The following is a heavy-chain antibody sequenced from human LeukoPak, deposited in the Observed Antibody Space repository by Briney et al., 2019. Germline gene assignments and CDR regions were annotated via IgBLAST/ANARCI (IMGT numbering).Heavy chain of an antibody. D-gene: IGHD3-3*01. V-gene: IGHV4-61*02. CDR1: GGSISSGSYY. J-gene: IGHJ6*03. CDR2: IYTSGST. CDR3: AREGQFLEWLLHYYYYYMDV. Sequence: PSQTLSLTCTVSGGSISSGSYYWSWIRQPAGKGLEWIGRIYTSGSTNYNPSLKSRVTISVDTSKNQFSLKLSSVTAADTAVYYCAREGQFLEWLLHYYYYYMDVWGKGTTVTVSS.